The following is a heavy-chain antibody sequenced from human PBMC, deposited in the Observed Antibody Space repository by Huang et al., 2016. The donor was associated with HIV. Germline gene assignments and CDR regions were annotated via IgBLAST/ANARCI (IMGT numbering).Heavy chain of an antibody. V-gene: IGHV3-30*04. CDR2: ISYDGRSK. D-gene: IGHD6-19*01. Sequence: QVQLVESGGGLVQPVRSLRLSCAASGVTFTNYAIHWVRQAPGKGLVWVAFISYDGRSKLYADSVKGRFTISRDNSKRTLYLLMNSLRVEDTALYYCARSAVPGDGDWFDPWGQGTLVTVSS. CDR1: GVTFTNYA. J-gene: IGHJ5*02. CDR3: ARSAVPGDGDWFDP.